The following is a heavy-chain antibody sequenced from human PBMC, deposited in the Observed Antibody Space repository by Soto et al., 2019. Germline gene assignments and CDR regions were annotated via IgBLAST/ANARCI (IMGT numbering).Heavy chain of an antibody. V-gene: IGHV3-23*01. CDR1: GFTFSSYA. Sequence: PGGSLRLSCAASGFTFSSYAMSWVHQAPGKGLEWVSAISGSGGSTYYADSVKGRFTISRDNSKNTLYLQMNSLRAEDTAVYYCAKGQIDILTGYRSPYVASYFDYWGQGTLVTVSS. D-gene: IGHD3-9*01. J-gene: IGHJ4*02. CDR2: ISGSGGST. CDR3: AKGQIDILTGYRSPYVASYFDY.